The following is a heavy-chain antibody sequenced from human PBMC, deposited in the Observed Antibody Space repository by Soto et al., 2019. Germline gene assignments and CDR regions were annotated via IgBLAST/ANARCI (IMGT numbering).Heavy chain of an antibody. D-gene: IGHD3-10*01. CDR2: IYYSGST. J-gene: IGHJ6*02. V-gene: IGHV4-59*01. CDR1: GGSISSYY. Sequence: PSETLSLTCTVSGGSISSYYWSWIRQPPGKGLEWIGYIYYSGSTNYNPSLKSRVTISVDTSKNQFSLKLSSVTAADTAVYYCARDRGTRESLLWFGEVSSQPYYYGMDVWGQGTTVTVSS. CDR3: ARDRGTRESLLWFGEVSSQPYYYGMDV.